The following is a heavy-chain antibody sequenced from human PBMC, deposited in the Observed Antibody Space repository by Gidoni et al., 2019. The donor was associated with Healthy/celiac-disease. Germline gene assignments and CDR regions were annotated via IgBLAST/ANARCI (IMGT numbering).Heavy chain of an antibody. J-gene: IGHJ6*02. Sequence: QVQLVQSGAEVKKPGASVKVSCKASGYTFTGYYMPWVRQAPGQGLEWMGWINPNSGGTNYAQKFQGRVTMTRDTSISTAYMELSRLRSDDTAVYYCARDLIVVVPAAISYYYGMDVWGQGTTVTVSS. CDR3: ARDLIVVVPAAISYYYGMDV. CDR2: INPNSGGT. D-gene: IGHD2-2*01. CDR1: GYTFTGYY. V-gene: IGHV1-2*02.